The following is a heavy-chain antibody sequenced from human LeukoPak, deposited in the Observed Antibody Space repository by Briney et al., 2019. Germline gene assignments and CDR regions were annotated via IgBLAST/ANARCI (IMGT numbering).Heavy chain of an antibody. V-gene: IGHV2-5*02. J-gene: IGHJ6*02. CDR1: GFSLSTSGVG. D-gene: IGHD2/OR15-2a*01. Sequence: SGPTLVNPTQTLTLTCTFSGFSLSTSGVGVGWIRQPPGKALEWLALIYWDDDKRYSPSLKGRLTLTKDTSKKQVVLTMTNMDPVDTATYYCAHSRINYYYYGMDVWGQGTTVTVSS. CDR2: IYWDDDK. CDR3: AHSRINYYYYGMDV.